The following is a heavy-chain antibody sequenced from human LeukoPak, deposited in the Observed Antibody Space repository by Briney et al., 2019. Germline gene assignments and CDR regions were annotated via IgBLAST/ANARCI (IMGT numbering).Heavy chain of an antibody. D-gene: IGHD6-19*01. Sequence: QPGRSLRLSCAASGFTFSSYGMHWVRQATGKGLEWVAVITYDGSNKYYADSVKGRFTISRDNSKNTLYLQMNSLRAEDTAVYYCAKAKGIAVAGSFDYWGQGTLVTVSS. J-gene: IGHJ4*02. V-gene: IGHV3-30*18. CDR1: GFTFSSYG. CDR3: AKAKGIAVAGSFDY. CDR2: ITYDGSNK.